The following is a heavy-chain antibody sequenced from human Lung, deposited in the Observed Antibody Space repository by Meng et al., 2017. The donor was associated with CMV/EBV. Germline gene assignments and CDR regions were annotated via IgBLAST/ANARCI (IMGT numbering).Heavy chain of an antibody. CDR3: VRGHTYGDYYFYLMDV. D-gene: IGHD5-18*01. Sequence: AESLRLSCAVSGFTFGDYGMGWVRQAPGKGLEWVSNINGKGRSFGYADSVKGRFSISRDNGKNPLYLQMNSLRADDTALYFCVRGHTYGDYYFYLMDVWGQGXTVTVSS. V-gene: IGHV3-20*04. J-gene: IGHJ6*02. CDR2: INGKGRSF. CDR1: GFTFGDYG.